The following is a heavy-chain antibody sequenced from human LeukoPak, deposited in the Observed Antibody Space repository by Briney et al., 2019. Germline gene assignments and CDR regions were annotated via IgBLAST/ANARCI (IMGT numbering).Heavy chain of an antibody. D-gene: IGHD3-22*01. V-gene: IGHV1-69*13. CDR2: NIPIFGTA. CDR1: GGTFSSYA. J-gene: IGHJ3*02. CDR3: AREADYYDSSGYYPGAFDI. Sequence: SVKVSCKASGGTFSSYAISWVRQAPGQGLEWMGGNIPIFGTANYAQKFQGRVTITADESTSTAYMELSSLRSEDTAVYYCAREADYYDSSGYYPGAFDIWGQGTMVTVSS.